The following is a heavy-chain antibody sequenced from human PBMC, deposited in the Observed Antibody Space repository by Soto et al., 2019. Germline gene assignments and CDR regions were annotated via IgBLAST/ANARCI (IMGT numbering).Heavy chain of an antibody. V-gene: IGHV6-1*01. J-gene: IGHJ5*01. Sequence: SQTLSLTCAISGDSVSSNSAAWNWIRHSPSRGLEWLGRTYFRSRWYYDYAVSVKSRITINPDTSNNQLSLQLNSVTPDDTAVYYCARLIGNSWLDSWGQGTLVTVSS. CDR3: ARLIGNSWLDS. CDR1: GDSVSSNSAA. D-gene: IGHD2-8*01. CDR2: TYFRSRWYY.